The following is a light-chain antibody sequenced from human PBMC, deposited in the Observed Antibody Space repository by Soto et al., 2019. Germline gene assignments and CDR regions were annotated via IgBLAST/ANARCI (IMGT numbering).Light chain of an antibody. V-gene: IGLV2-14*01. Sequence: QSALTQPASVSGSPGQSITISCSGTSSDVGSYNHVAWYQQFPGKTPKLIIYEVTYRPSGVSHRFSASKSGNTASLTISGLQAEDEPHYYCISYTGSSTSYVFGTGTNVTVL. CDR3: ISYTGSSTSYV. J-gene: IGLJ1*01. CDR2: EVT. CDR1: SSDVGSYNH.